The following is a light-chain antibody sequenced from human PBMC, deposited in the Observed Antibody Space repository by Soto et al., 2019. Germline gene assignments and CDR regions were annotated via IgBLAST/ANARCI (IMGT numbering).Light chain of an antibody. V-gene: IGKV3-20*01. CDR2: GAS. CDR3: QQYGSAPLT. CDR1: QSVSSSY. Sequence: EIVLTQSPGTLSLSPGERATLSCRASQSVSSSYLAWYQQKPGQAPRLLIYGASSRATGIPDRFSGSGSGTDFTLTISRLEPEDFAVYYCQQYGSAPLTFRQGTRLEIK. J-gene: IGKJ5*01.